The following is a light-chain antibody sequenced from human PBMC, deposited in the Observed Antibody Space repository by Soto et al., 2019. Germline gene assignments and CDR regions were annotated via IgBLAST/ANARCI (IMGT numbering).Light chain of an antibody. V-gene: IGKV1-39*01. J-gene: IGKJ1*01. Sequence: DIQLTQSPSFLSASVGDRVTITCRASQGISSYLAWYQQKPGKAPELLIYAASSLQSGVPSRFSGSGSGTDFTLTISSLQPEDFATYYCQQSYSTPWTFGQGTKVEIK. CDR1: QGISSY. CDR3: QQSYSTPWT. CDR2: AAS.